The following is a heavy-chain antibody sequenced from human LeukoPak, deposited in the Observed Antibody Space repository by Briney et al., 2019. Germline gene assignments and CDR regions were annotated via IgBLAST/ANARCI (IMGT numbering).Heavy chain of an antibody. CDR3: ARHGYSSGIYYFDY. J-gene: IGHJ4*02. CDR2: IYYSGST. Sequence: SETLSLTCTVSGGSISSYYWSWIRQPPGKGPEWIGYIYYSGSTNYNPSLKSRVTRSVDTSKNQFSLKLSSVTAADTAVYYCARHGYSSGIYYFDYWGQGTLVTVSS. CDR1: GGSISSYY. V-gene: IGHV4-59*08. D-gene: IGHD6-25*01.